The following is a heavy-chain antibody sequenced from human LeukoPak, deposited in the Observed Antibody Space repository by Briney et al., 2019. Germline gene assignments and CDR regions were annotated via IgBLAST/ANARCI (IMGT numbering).Heavy chain of an antibody. Sequence: SVKVSCKASGGTFSSYAISWVRQAPGQGLEWMGGIIPIFGTANYAQKFQGRVTITADKSTSTAYMELSSLRSEDTAVYYCARDHGYGLYYFDYWGQGTLVIVSS. V-gene: IGHV1-69*06. D-gene: IGHD5-18*01. CDR1: GGTFSSYA. CDR2: IIPIFGTA. J-gene: IGHJ4*02. CDR3: ARDHGYGLYYFDY.